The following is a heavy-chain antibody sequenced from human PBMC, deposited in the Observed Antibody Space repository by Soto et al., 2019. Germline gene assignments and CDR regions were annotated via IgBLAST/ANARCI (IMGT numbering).Heavy chain of an antibody. CDR3: ARGRIAAALYYGMDV. CDR1: GGSISSNNW. V-gene: IGHV4-4*02. D-gene: IGHD6-13*01. Sequence: PSETLSLTCAVSGGSISSNNWWSWVRQPPGKGLEWIGEIHHSGSTNYSPSLKSRITISVDKSKNQFSLKVSSVTAADTAVYYYARGRIAAALYYGMDVWGQGTTVTVSS. J-gene: IGHJ6*02. CDR2: IHHSGST.